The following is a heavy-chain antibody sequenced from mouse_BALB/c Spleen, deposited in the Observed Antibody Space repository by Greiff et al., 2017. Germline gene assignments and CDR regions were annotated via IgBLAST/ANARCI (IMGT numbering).Heavy chain of an antibody. CDR1: GYSFTSYY. J-gene: IGHJ2*01. Sequence: VQLQQSGPELMKPGASVKISCKASGYSFTSYYMHWVKQSHGKSLEWIGYIDPFNGGTSYNQKFKGKATLTVDKSSSTAYMHLSSLTSEDSAVYYCARGGYRGYCDYWGQGTTLTVSS. CDR2: IDPFNGGT. CDR3: ARGGYRGYCDY. D-gene: IGHD2-12*01. V-gene: IGHV1S135*01.